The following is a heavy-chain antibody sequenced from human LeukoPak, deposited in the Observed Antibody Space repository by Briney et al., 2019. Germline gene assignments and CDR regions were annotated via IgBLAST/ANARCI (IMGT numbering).Heavy chain of an antibody. CDR1: GFTFSSYE. CDR2: ISSSGSTI. D-gene: IGHD3-10*01. J-gene: IGHJ4*02. V-gene: IGHV3-48*03. CDR3: ARAPAGFGERGYFDY. Sequence: GGSLRLSCAASGFTFSSYEMNWVRQAPGKGLEWVSYISSSGSTIYYADSVKGRFTISRDNAKNSLYLQMNSLRAEDTAVYYCARAPAGFGERGYFDYWGEGTLVTVSS.